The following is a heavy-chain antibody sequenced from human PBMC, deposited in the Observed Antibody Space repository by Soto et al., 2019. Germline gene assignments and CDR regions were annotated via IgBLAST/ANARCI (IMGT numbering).Heavy chain of an antibody. CDR3: ARAQFYSGSGNYNNLMFDA. CDR1: GGSISSSSYY. J-gene: IGHJ5*02. CDR2: IYYSGST. Sequence: SETLSLTCTVSGGSISSSSYYWGWIRQPPGKGLEWIGSIYYSGSTYYNPSLKSRVNISVETSKNQFSMKLSSVTAADTAVYYCARAQFYSGSGNYNNLMFDAWGQGIQVTVS. D-gene: IGHD3-10*01. V-gene: IGHV4-39*01.